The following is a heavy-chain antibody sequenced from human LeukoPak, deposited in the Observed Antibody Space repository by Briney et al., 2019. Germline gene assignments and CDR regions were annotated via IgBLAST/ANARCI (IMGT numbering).Heavy chain of an antibody. J-gene: IGHJ4*02. Sequence: SETLSLTCTVSGGSISSYYWSWIRQSPEKGLEWIGYVHHSGGAYYNPSLRSRVTMSVDTSQSQFSLRLTSVTAADTAIYYCARWGGHLFWSFDLWGQGVLVTVSS. D-gene: IGHD3-9*01. CDR3: ARWGGHLFWSFDL. CDR1: GGSISSYY. CDR2: VHHSGGA. V-gene: IGHV4-59*01.